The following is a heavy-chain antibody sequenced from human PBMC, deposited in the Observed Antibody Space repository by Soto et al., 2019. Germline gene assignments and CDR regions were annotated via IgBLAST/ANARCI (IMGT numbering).Heavy chain of an antibody. D-gene: IGHD4-4*01. CDR2: IYYSGTT. CDR1: GGSISSGAYS. J-gene: IGHJ4*02. CDR3: GKTNYIQEXXDRVTITTDTSSTTVYMDLRTLKSDDTAIYFCARADYGDTKIYSFDH. Sequence: ASETLSLTCTVSGGSISSGAYSWSWIPQHPGKGLEWIGYIYYSGTTYYNPSLNSLVTISVDTSKHQXPLXXQGLEWMGWISPYNGKTNYIQEXXDRVTITTDTSSTTVYMDLRTLKSDDTAIYFCARADYGDTKIYSFDHWGQGTLVTVSS. V-gene: IGHV4-30-4*02.